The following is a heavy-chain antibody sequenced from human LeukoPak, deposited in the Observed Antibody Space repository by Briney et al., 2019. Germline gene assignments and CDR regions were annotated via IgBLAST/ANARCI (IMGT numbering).Heavy chain of an antibody. J-gene: IGHJ4*02. D-gene: IGHD3-22*01. Sequence: ASVKVSCKASGYTFTGYYMHWVRQAPGQGLEWMGWINPNSGGTNYAQKFQGWVTMTRDTSISTAYMELGSLRSDDTAVYYCARVGTYYYDSSGYFPLDYWGQGTLVTVSS. CDR1: GYTFTGYY. CDR2: INPNSGGT. CDR3: ARVGTYYYDSSGYFPLDY. V-gene: IGHV1-2*04.